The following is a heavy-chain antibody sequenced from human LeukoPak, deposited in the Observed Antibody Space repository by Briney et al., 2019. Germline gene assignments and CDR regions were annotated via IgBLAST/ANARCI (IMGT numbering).Heavy chain of an antibody. CDR2: VNPYNSVT. Sequence: ASVKVSLKTSLYTFTRYYVNWVRQAPGQGLEWMGWVNPYNSVTHFSQKFQGRVTITRDTSIRTAYMELNRLTSDDTAVYYCGRYSVDYGPWFPEFWGQGTLVTVSS. CDR3: GRYSVDYGPWFPEF. J-gene: IGHJ4*02. V-gene: IGHV1-2*02. D-gene: IGHD1-26*01. CDR1: LYTFTRYY.